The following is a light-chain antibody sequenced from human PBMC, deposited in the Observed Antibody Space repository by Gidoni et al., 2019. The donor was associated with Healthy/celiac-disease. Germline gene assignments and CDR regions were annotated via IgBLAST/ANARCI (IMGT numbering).Light chain of an antibody. Sequence: EIVMTQSPATLSVSPGERATLSCRASQSISSNLAWYQQKPGQAPRLLIYGASLRATGFPARFSGSGSGTDFTLTISSLQSEDVAVYYCQQYNNWPRTFGQGTKLEIK. V-gene: IGKV3-15*01. CDR3: QQYNNWPRT. J-gene: IGKJ2*01. CDR2: GAS. CDR1: QSISSN.